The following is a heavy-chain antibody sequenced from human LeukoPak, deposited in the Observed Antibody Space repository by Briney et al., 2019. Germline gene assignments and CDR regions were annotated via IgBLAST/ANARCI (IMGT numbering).Heavy chain of an antibody. Sequence: SETLSLTCTVSGVSISSYYWSWIRQPPGKGLEWIGYIYYSGSTNYNPSLKSRVTISVDTSKNQFSLKLTSVTAADTAFYYCARGNDYYGSGRQSYFDPWGQGTLVTVSS. D-gene: IGHD3-10*01. CDR1: GVSISSYY. J-gene: IGHJ5*02. CDR3: ARGNDYYGSGRQSYFDP. V-gene: IGHV4-59*01. CDR2: IYYSGST.